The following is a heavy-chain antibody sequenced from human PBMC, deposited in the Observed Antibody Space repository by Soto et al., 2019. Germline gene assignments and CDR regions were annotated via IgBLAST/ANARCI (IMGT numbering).Heavy chain of an antibody. CDR2: ISYDGSNK. V-gene: IGHV3-30-3*01. CDR3: ARGAYYYGSGSYYRSNWFDP. Sequence: GGSLRLSCAASGFTFSSYAMHWVRQAPGKGLEWVAVISYDGSNKYYADSVKGRFTISRDNSKNTLYLQMNSLRAEDTAVYYCARGAYYYGSGSYYRSNWFDPWGQGTLVTVSS. D-gene: IGHD3-10*01. J-gene: IGHJ5*02. CDR1: GFTFSSYA.